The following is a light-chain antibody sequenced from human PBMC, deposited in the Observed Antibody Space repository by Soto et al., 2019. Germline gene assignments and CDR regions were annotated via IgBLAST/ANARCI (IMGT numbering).Light chain of an antibody. J-gene: IGKJ1*01. CDR3: QQYNSYRT. V-gene: IGKV1-5*03. CDR2: KAS. CDR1: QSISNW. Sequence: DIQMTQSPSTLSASVGDRVTITCRASQSISNWLVWYQQKPGKAPKLLIYKASSLEGGVPSRFSGSGSGTEFTLTISSLQPDDFATYYCQQYNSYRTFGQGKKVEIK.